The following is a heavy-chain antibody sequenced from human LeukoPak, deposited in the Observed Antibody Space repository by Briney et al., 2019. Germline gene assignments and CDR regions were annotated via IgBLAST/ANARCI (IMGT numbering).Heavy chain of an antibody. J-gene: IGHJ4*02. CDR1: GYTFTSYY. CDR3: ARDLRARTHTAKDY. D-gene: IGHD5-18*01. Sequence: ASVKVSCKASGYTFTSYYMHWVRQAPGQGLEWMGIINPSGGSTSYAQKFQGRVTMTRDTSISTAYMELSRLRSDDTAVYYCARDLRARTHTAKDYWGQGTLVTVSS. CDR2: INPSGGST. V-gene: IGHV1-46*01.